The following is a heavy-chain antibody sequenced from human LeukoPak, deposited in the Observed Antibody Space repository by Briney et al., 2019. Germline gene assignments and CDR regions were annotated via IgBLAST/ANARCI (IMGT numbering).Heavy chain of an antibody. CDR1: GGSISGYY. CDR3: VRGGSANYYYGMDV. Sequence: PSETLSLTCTVSGGSISGYYWSWIRQPPGKGLEWIGYIYYSGSTNYNPSLKSRVTISVDTSKNQFSLKLSSVTAADTAVYYCVRGGSANYYYGMDVWGQGTTVTVFS. V-gene: IGHV4-59*01. D-gene: IGHD2-15*01. CDR2: IYYSGST. J-gene: IGHJ6*02.